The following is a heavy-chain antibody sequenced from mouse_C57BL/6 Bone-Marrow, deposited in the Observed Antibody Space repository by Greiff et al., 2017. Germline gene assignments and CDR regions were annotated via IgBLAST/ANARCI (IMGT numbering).Heavy chain of an antibody. J-gene: IGHJ3*01. V-gene: IGHV7-3*01. CDR3: ARYSYSNSWFAY. CDR1: GFTFTDYY. CDR2: IRNKANGYTT. Sequence: EVHLVESGGGLVQPGGSLSLSCAASGFTFTDYYMSWVRQPPGKALEWLGFIRNKANGYTTEYSASVKGRFTISRDNSQSILYLQMNALRAEDSATYYCARYSYSNSWFAYWGQGTLVTVSA. D-gene: IGHD2-5*01.